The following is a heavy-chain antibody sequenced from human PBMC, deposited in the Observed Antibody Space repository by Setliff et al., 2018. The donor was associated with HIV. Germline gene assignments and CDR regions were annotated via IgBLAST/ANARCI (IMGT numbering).Heavy chain of an antibody. CDR1: GFTFGDYA. Sequence: PGGSLRLSCAASGFTFGDYAIHWVRQAPGKGLESVTVISYDGSYKNYADSVKGRFTISRDNSKNTVFVQMNSLRADDTATYYCVRDLTTIVTRKVFDFWGQGTMVTVSS. D-gene: IGHD4-4*01. J-gene: IGHJ3*01. V-gene: IGHV3-30*04. CDR2: ISYDGSYK. CDR3: VRDLTTIVTRKVFDF.